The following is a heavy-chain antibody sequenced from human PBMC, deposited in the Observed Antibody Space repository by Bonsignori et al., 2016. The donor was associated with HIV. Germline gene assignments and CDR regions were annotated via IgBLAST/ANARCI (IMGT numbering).Heavy chain of an antibody. CDR3: AKGGLTISNLDC. D-gene: IGHD3-9*01. J-gene: IGHJ4*02. CDR2: FSGYEDRI. V-gene: IGHV3-23*01. CDR1: GFTLRNHA. Sequence: GESLKISCEASGFTLRNHAMYWVRQAPRKGLEWVAAFSGYEDRIYYADSVKGRFTISRDTSKNTLYLQMINLRVDDTAVYYCAKGGLTISNLDCWGQGTLVTVSS.